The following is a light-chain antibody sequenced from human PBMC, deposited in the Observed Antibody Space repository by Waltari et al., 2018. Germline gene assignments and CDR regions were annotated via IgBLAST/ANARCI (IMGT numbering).Light chain of an antibody. CDR1: SSDVGGYKD. Sequence: QSALTQPASVSGSPGQSITISCTGTSSDVGGYKDVSWYQQYPGKAPKLMIYDVSNRPSGVSNRFSGSKSGNTASLTISGLQAEDEADYYCSSYIGSTTLEMFGGGTKLTVL. CDR2: DVS. CDR3: SSYIGSTTLEM. J-gene: IGLJ3*02. V-gene: IGLV2-14*03.